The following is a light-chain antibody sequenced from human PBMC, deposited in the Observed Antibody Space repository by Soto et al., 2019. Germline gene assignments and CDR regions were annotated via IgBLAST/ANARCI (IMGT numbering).Light chain of an antibody. CDR1: QSVSSSY. J-gene: IGKJ5*01. V-gene: IGKV3-20*01. CDR3: QQYGSSPPTT. CDR2: GAS. Sequence: EIVLTQSPGTLSLSPWERATLSCRASQSVSSSYLAWYQQKPGQAPRLLIYGASSRATGIPDRFSGSGSGTDFTLTISRLEPEDFAVYYCQQYGSSPPTTFGQGTRLENK.